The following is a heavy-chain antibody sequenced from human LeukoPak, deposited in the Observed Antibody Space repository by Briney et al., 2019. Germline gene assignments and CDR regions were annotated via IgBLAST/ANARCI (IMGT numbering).Heavy chain of an antibody. V-gene: IGHV1-2*02. J-gene: IGHJ4*02. CDR1: GYTFTVNP. CDR2: IIPNSGAT. Sequence: ASVKVSCKASGYTFTVNPILWVRQAPGQGLEWMGWIIPNSGATAYAQKFQGRVAMTRDTSISTAFMELSSLRSDDTAVYYCTREDYWGQGTPVTVSS. CDR3: TREDY.